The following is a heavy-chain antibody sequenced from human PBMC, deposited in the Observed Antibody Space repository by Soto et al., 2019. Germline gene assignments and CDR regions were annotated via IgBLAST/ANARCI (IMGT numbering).Heavy chain of an antibody. D-gene: IGHD1-7*01. V-gene: IGHV3-74*01. CDR1: GITFSGFW. J-gene: IGHJ4*02. CDR2: VDSAGSDT. CDR3: ATGCEL. Sequence: VPLVESGGGSVQPGGTLRLSCVASGITFSGFWRHWVRQVPGKGLVWVARVDSAGSDTSYAGSVKGRFTISRDNAKNTLSLQLDILMVVDMAVYYCATGCELWGQGIPVTVSS.